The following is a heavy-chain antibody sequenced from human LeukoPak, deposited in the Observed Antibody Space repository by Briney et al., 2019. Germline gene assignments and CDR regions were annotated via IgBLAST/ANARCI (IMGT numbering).Heavy chain of an antibody. Sequence: SETLSLTCTVSGGSISSYYWSWIRQPAGKGLEWIGRIYTSGSTNYNPSLKSRVTMSVDTSKNQFSLKLSSMTAADTAVYYYARIYYDSSGYYYDYWGQGTLVTVSS. CDR2: IYTSGST. D-gene: IGHD3-22*01. V-gene: IGHV4-4*07. J-gene: IGHJ4*02. CDR3: ARIYYDSSGYYYDY. CDR1: GGSISSYY.